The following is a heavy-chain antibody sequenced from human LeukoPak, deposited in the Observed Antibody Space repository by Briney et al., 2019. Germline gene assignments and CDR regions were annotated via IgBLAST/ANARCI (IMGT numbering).Heavy chain of an antibody. V-gene: IGHV3-23*01. Sequence: GGSLRLSCAASGFTFSSYAMSWVRRAPGKGLEWVSSITGSGGTTNYADSVKGRFTISRDNSKNTLSLQVNSLSAEDTAVYYCAKGRYCDSTTCAYHGLDVWGQGTTVTVSS. CDR2: ITGSGGTT. CDR1: GFTFSSYA. J-gene: IGHJ6*02. CDR3: AKGRYCDSTTCAYHGLDV. D-gene: IGHD2-2*01.